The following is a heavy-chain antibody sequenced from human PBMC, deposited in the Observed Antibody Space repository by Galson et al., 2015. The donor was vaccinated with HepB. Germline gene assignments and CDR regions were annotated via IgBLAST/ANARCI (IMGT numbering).Heavy chain of an antibody. Sequence: SLRLSCAVSGFSLRGFSMDWVRQAPGRGLEWPSFISPAVDTIYYVDSVKGRFTISRDTARNSLYLQMNSLRVEDAAVYYCARGWLQYSFDLWGQGTVVTVSS. J-gene: IGHJ3*01. V-gene: IGHV3-48*01. CDR3: ARGWLQYSFDL. CDR1: GFSLRGFS. CDR2: ISPAVDTI. D-gene: IGHD5-24*01.